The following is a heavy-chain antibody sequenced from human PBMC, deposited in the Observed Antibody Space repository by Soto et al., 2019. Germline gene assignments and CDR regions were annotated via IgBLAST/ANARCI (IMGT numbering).Heavy chain of an antibody. V-gene: IGHV4-34*01. CDR3: ARIGLYDSDDYYYPDY. CDR2: INYSGRT. J-gene: IGHJ4*02. Sequence: SETLSLTCAVHGGSFSDYYWSWIRQPPGKGLEWIGEINYSGRTNYNPSLKSRVTISVDTSKNQFPLTLSSMTAADTAVYYCARIGLYDSDDYYYPDYWGQGTLVTVSS. CDR1: GGSFSDYY. D-gene: IGHD3-22*01.